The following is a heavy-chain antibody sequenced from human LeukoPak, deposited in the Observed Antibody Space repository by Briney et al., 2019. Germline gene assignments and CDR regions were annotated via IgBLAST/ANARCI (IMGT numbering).Heavy chain of an antibody. CDR2: IYHTGST. D-gene: IGHD5-24*01. CDR3: ARGARDGYNPFDY. V-gene: IGHV4-30-2*06. CDR1: IGSISSGGYS. J-gene: IGHJ4*02. Sequence: SQTLSLTCAVSIGSISSGGYSWSWIRQSPGKGLEWIGYIYHTGSTSYNPSLKSRVTMSVDRSKNQFSLKLTSVTGADTAVYYCARGARDGYNPFDYWGQGTLVTVSS.